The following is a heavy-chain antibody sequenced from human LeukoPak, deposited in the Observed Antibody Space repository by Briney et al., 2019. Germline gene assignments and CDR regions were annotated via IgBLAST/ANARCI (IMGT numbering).Heavy chain of an antibody. CDR1: GFSLSTSGVG. J-gene: IGHJ2*01. Sequence: SGPTLVNPTQTLTLTCTFSGFSLSTSGVGVGWIRQPPGKALEWLALIYWDDDKRYSPSLKSRLTITKDTSKNQMVLTMTNMDPVDTATYYCAHSVRELRYFDWSPEKWYFDLWGRGTLVTVSS. CDR3: AHSVRELRYFDWSPEKWYFDL. CDR2: IYWDDDK. D-gene: IGHD3-9*01. V-gene: IGHV2-5*02.